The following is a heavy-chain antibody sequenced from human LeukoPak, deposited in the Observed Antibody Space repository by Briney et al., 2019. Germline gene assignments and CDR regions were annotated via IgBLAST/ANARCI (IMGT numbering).Heavy chain of an antibody. CDR3: ARSLQGYYDFPDAFDI. CDR2: TYYSGST. V-gene: IGHV4-59*01. J-gene: IGHJ3*02. Sequence: KASETLSLTCTVSGGSISSYYWSWIRQPPGKGLEWIGYTYYSGSTNYNPSLKSRVTISVDTSKNQFSLKLSSVTAADTAVYYCARSLQGYYDFPDAFDIWGQGTRVTVSS. D-gene: IGHD3-3*01. CDR1: GGSISSYY.